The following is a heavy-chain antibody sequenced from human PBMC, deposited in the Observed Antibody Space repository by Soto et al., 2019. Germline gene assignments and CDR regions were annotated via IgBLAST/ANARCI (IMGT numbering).Heavy chain of an antibody. V-gene: IGHV3-7*01. Sequence: GGSLRLSCAASGFTFSSYWMSWVRQAPGKGLEWVANIKQDGSEKYYVDSVKGRFTISRDNAKNSLYLQMNSLRAEDTAVYYGASLEMDPSSSWYGIYYYYYGMDVWGQGTTVTVSS. CDR1: GFTFSSYW. D-gene: IGHD6-13*01. CDR2: IKQDGSEK. CDR3: ASLEMDPSSSWYGIYYYYYGMDV. J-gene: IGHJ6*02.